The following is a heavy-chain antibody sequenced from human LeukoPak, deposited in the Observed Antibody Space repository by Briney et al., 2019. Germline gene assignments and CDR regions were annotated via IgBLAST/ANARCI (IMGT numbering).Heavy chain of an antibody. CDR3: VRGVRYSYGYRVYYFDY. CDR2: IKQDGSEK. V-gene: IGHV3-7*01. J-gene: IGHJ4*02. CDR1: GFTFSSYW. D-gene: IGHD5-18*01. Sequence: PGGSLRLSCAASGFTFSSYWMSWVRQAPGKGLEWVANIKQDGSEKYYVDSVKGRFTISRDNAKNSLYLQMNSLRAEDTAVYYCVRGVRYSYGYRVYYFDYWGQGTLVTVSS.